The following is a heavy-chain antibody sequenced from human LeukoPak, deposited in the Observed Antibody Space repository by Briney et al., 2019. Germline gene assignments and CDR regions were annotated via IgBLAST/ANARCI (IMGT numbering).Heavy chain of an antibody. CDR3: ATRPPAGYYEPYLDY. CDR1: GGSISSSSYY. D-gene: IGHD2-15*01. CDR2: INYSGSN. V-gene: IGHV4-61*05. Sequence: SETLSLTCTVSGGSISSSSYYWGWIRQPPGKGLEWIGYINYSGSNNYSPSLKSRVTISVDTSKNQFSLKLTSVTAADTAVYYCATRPPAGYYEPYLDYWGQGTLVTVSS. J-gene: IGHJ4*02.